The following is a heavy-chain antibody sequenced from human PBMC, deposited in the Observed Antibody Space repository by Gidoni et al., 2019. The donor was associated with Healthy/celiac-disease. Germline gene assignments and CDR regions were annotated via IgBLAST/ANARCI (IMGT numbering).Heavy chain of an antibody. V-gene: IGHV4-34*01. CDR1: GGSFSGYD. D-gene: IGHD2-15*01. Sequence: QVQLQQWGAGLLKPSETLSLTCAVYGGSFSGYDWSWLRPPPGKGLEWIGEINHSGSTNYNPSLKSRVTISVDTSKNQFSLKLSSVTAADTAVYYCARAGYCSGGSCYSRWFDPWGQGTLVTVSS. J-gene: IGHJ5*02. CDR3: ARAGYCSGGSCYSRWFDP. CDR2: INHSGST.